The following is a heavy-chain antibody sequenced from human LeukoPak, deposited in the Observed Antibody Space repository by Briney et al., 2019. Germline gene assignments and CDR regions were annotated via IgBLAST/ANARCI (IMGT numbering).Heavy chain of an antibody. CDR1: GFTFGDYA. Sequence: GGSLRLSCTASGFTFGDYAMSWVRQASGKGLEWVGFIRSKAYGGTTEYAASVKGRFTISRDDSKSIAYLQMNSLKTEDTAVYYCTRGGGELPWGQGTLVTVSS. V-gene: IGHV3-49*04. CDR2: IRSKAYGGTT. D-gene: IGHD1-26*01. J-gene: IGHJ4*02. CDR3: TRGGGELP.